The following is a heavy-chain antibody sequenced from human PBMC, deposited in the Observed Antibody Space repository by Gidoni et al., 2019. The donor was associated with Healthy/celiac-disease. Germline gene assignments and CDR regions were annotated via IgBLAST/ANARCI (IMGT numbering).Heavy chain of an antibody. CDR3: ASGWYFDD. V-gene: IGHV1-46*01. J-gene: IGHJ4*02. Sequence: QGRVTMTRDTSTSTVYMELSSLRSEDTAVYYCASGWYFDDWGQGTLVTVSS. D-gene: IGHD2-15*01.